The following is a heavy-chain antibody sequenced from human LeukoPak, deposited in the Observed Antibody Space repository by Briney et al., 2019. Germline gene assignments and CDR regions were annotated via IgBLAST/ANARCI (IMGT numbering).Heavy chain of an antibody. J-gene: IGHJ4*02. CDR1: GFTFGSYG. CDR3: ARDLRGSDAYYFDY. V-gene: IGHV3-30*02. CDR2: IRYDGSNK. Sequence: GGSLRLSCAASGFTFGSYGMHWVRQAPGKGLEWVAFIRYDGSNKYYADSVKGRFTISRDNSKNTLYLQMNSLRAEDTAVYYCARDLRGSDAYYFDYWGQGTLVTVSS. D-gene: IGHD3-10*01.